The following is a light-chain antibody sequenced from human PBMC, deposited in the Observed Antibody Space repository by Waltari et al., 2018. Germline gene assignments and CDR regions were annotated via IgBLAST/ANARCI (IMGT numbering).Light chain of an antibody. Sequence: EIVLTQSPATLSLSPGERATLSCRASQSVSTYLAWYQQRPGQPPRLLIYYSSFRATGVPARFSGSGSETDFTLTISSLEPEDFAVYYCQQRYKWPLTFGGGSKVEI. J-gene: IGKJ4*01. CDR2: YSS. V-gene: IGKV3-11*01. CDR3: QQRYKWPLT. CDR1: QSVSTY.